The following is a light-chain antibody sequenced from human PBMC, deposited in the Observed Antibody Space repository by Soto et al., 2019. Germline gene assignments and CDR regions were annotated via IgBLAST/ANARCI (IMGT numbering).Light chain of an antibody. Sequence: DIQMSQSPSTLSASAGDRVPITCRASQTISSWLAWYQQKPGKAPKLLIYDASSLESGVPSRFSGSGSGTEFTLTISSLQPDDFATYYCQQYNSYPLTFGGGTKVDIK. CDR2: DAS. J-gene: IGKJ4*01. CDR1: QTISSW. CDR3: QQYNSYPLT. V-gene: IGKV1-5*01.